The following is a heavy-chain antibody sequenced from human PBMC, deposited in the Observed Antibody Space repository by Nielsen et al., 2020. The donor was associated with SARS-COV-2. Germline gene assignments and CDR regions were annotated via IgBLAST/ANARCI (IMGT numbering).Heavy chain of an antibody. V-gene: IGHV7-4-1*02. CDR2: INTNTGNP. CDR3: ARGQDDYGDYWFDP. J-gene: IGHJ5*02. CDR1: GYTFTSYA. Sequence: VSVKVSCKASGYTFTSYAMNWVRQAPGQGLEWMGWINTNTGNPTYAQGFTGRFVFSLDTSVSTAYLQISSLKAEDTAVYYCARGQDDYGDYWFDPWGQGTLVTVSS. D-gene: IGHD4-17*01.